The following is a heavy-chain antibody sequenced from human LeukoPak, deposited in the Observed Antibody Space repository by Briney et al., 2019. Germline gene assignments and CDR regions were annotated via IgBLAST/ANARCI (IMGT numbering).Heavy chain of an antibody. CDR1: GFTFSDYG. J-gene: IGHJ6*03. CDR2: ISSSGSTI. CDR3: ARQQTIVVASYYYYYYMDV. V-gene: IGHV3-48*01. D-gene: IGHD3-22*01. Sequence: GGSLRLSCAAAGFTFSDYGMNWVRQAPGKGLGWVSYISSSGSTIYYADSGKGRFTISRDNSKDTLYLQMNSLRAEDTAVYYCARQQTIVVASYYYYYYMDVWGKGTTVTISS.